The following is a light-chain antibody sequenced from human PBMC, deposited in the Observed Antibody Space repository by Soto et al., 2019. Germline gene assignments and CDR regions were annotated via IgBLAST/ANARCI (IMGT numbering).Light chain of an antibody. Sequence: DIQMTQSPSSLSTSVGDRVTITCRASQAISIYLAWNQQKPGKVPKLLIYAASTFQSGVPSRFSGSGSGTDFTLTIRSLQPEDVATYYCQKYSSAPPTFGQGNKVDIK. CDR1: QAISIY. J-gene: IGKJ1*01. CDR2: AAS. V-gene: IGKV1-27*01. CDR3: QKYSSAPPT.